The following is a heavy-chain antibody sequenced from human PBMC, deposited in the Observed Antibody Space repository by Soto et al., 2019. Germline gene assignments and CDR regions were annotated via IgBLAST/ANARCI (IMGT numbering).Heavy chain of an antibody. CDR3: ARDEYSYGFFDY. J-gene: IGHJ4*02. Sequence: PSETLSLTCTVSGGSISSSSYYWGWLRQPPGKGLEWIGYIYDSGSTKYNPSLKSRVTISVDTSKNQFSLKLSSVTAADTAVYYCARDEYSYGFFDYWGQGTLVTVSS. V-gene: IGHV4-39*07. D-gene: IGHD5-18*01. CDR2: IYDSGST. CDR1: GGSISSSSYY.